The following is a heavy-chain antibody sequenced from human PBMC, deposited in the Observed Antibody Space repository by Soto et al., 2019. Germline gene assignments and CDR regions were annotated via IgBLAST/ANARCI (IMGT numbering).Heavy chain of an antibody. Sequence: SETLSLTCTVSGGSISSSSYYWGWIRQPPGKGLEWIGNIYYSGITYYNPSLKSRVTISVDTSKNQFSLKLSSVTAADTAVFYCARQGIGDTWLVNWFDPWGQGTLVTVSS. CDR1: GGSISSSSYY. CDR2: IYYSGIT. J-gene: IGHJ5*02. D-gene: IGHD2-21*01. V-gene: IGHV4-39*01. CDR3: ARQGIGDTWLVNWFDP.